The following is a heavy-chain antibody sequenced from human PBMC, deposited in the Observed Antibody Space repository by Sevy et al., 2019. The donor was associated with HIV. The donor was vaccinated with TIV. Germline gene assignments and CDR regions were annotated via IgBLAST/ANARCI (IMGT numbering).Heavy chain of an antibody. Sequence: SETLSITCTVSGGSISSGDYYWSWNRQPPGKGLEWIGYIYYSGSTYYNPSLKSRVTISVDTSKNQFSLKLSSVTAAATAVYYCARDVSAAGTLDYRGQGTLVTVSS. CDR1: GGSISSGDYY. CDR3: ARDVSAAGTLDY. D-gene: IGHD6-13*01. CDR2: IYYSGST. V-gene: IGHV4-30-4*01. J-gene: IGHJ4*02.